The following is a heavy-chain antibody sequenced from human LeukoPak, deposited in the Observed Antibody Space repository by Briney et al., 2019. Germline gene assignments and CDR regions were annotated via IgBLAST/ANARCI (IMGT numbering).Heavy chain of an antibody. CDR1: GFTFSAYS. D-gene: IGHD6-19*01. CDR2: ISSSGSYI. Sequence: GGSLTLSCAASGFTFSAYSMNWVRQAPGKGLEWVSSISSSGSYIHYADSVQGRFTISRDNAKSSLYLQMNSLRAEDTAVYYCARVGAYRSVSVAATDCWGQGTLVTVSS. CDR3: ARVGAYRSVSVAATDC. V-gene: IGHV3-21*06. J-gene: IGHJ4*02.